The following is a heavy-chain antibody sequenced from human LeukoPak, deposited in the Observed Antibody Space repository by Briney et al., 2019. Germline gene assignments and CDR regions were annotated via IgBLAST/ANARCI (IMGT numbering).Heavy chain of an antibody. CDR1: GGSISSYY. D-gene: IGHD2-2*01. CDR3: ARIPAAMDSWFDP. CDR2: IYYSGST. J-gene: IGHJ5*02. V-gene: IGHV4-59*01. Sequence: SETLSLTCTVSGGSISSYYWSWIRQPPGKGLEWIGYIYYSGSTNYNPSLKCRVTISVDTSKNQFSLKLSSVTAADTAVYYCARIPAAMDSWFDPWGQGTLVTVSS.